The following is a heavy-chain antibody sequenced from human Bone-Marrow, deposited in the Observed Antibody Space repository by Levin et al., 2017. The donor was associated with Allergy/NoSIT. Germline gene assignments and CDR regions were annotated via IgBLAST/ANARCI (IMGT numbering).Heavy chain of an antibody. D-gene: IGHD6-19*01. V-gene: IGHV4-38-2*02. J-gene: IGHJ4*02. CDR1: GYSISSGYH. Sequence: SQTLSLTCAVSGYSISSGYHWGWIRQPPGKGLEWIVSMYHSGRTYYNSSLKSRVTISVDTSKNQFSLKLNSVTAADTAVYYCARDVPSEAGTAPYYFDYWGRGTLVTVSS. CDR2: MYHSGRT. CDR3: ARDVPSEAGTAPYYFDY.